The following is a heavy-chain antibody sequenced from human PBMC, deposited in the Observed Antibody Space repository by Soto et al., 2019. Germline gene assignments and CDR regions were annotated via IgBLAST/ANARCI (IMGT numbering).Heavy chain of an antibody. Sequence: GESLKISCKGSGYSFTSYWISWVRQMPGKGLEWMGRIDPSDSYTNYSPSFQGHVTISADKSISTAYLQWSSLKASDTAMYYCARHGVVVTATPTFDYWGQGTLVTVSS. V-gene: IGHV5-10-1*01. CDR1: GYSFTSYW. CDR3: ARHGVVVTATPTFDY. J-gene: IGHJ4*02. CDR2: IDPSDSYT. D-gene: IGHD2-21*02.